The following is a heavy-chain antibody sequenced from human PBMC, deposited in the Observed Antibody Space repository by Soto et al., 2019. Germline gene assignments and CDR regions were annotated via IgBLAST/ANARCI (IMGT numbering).Heavy chain of an antibody. CDR1: GGSISSGGYY. Sequence: QVQLQESGPGLVKPSQTLSLTCTVSGGSISSGGYYWSWIRKHPGKGLEWIGYIYYSGSTSYNPSLKSRVTRSVDTSKNQFSLKLSSVTAADTAVYYCARGWLPASLDYWGQGTLVTVSS. CDR3: ARGWLPASLDY. J-gene: IGHJ4*02. CDR2: IYYSGST. V-gene: IGHV4-31*03. D-gene: IGHD5-12*01.